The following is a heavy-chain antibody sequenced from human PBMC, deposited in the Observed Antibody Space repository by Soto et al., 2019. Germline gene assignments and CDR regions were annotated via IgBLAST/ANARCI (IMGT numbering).Heavy chain of an antibody. D-gene: IGHD6-19*01. V-gene: IGHV5-51*01. J-gene: IGHJ6*02. CDR2: IYPGDSDT. CDR1: GDSFTTYW. Sequence: GESLKICCKASGDSFTTYWISWVSQMPGKGLEWMGIIYPGDSDTKYSPSLQGQVTISADTSISTAYLQWTSLKASDTAMYYCARSRRGAYSSGWYSPSGYYNYGIDVWGQGTKVTVSS. CDR3: ARSRRGAYSSGWYSPSGYYNYGIDV.